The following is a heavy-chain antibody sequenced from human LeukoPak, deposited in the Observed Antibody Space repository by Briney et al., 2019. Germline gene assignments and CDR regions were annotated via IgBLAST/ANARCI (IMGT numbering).Heavy chain of an antibody. CDR1: GFTFSGYD. V-gene: IGHV3-13*05. J-gene: IGHJ6*02. CDR2: IGTAGAP. Sequence: GGSLRLSCAASGFTFSGYDMHWVRQVVGKGLGWVSGIGTAGAPYYSGSVDGRFIISRENDKNSLYLQMNSLRAGDTAVYYCARWGITEGNYGLDVWGQGTTVIVSS. CDR3: ARWGITEGNYGLDV. D-gene: IGHD6-13*01.